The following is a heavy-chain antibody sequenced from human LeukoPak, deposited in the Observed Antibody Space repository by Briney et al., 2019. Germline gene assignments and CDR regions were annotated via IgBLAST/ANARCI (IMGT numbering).Heavy chain of an antibody. CDR3: ARGAGYCSSTSCYLFHWFDP. Sequence: SETLSLTCIVSGGSISSSNYYWGWIRQPPGKGLEWIGSIYSSGTTYYNPSLKSRVTISIDTSKNQFSLKLSSVTAADTAVYYCARGAGYCSSTSCYLFHWFDPWGQGTLVTVSS. J-gene: IGHJ5*02. D-gene: IGHD2-2*01. V-gene: IGHV4-39*07. CDR2: IYSSGTT. CDR1: GGSISSSNYY.